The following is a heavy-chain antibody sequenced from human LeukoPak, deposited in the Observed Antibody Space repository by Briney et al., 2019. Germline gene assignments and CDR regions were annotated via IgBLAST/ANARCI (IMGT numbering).Heavy chain of an antibody. V-gene: IGHV4-34*01. CDR3: ARGPAAYYYYGMDV. CDR1: GGSFSGYY. J-gene: IGHJ6*02. Sequence: SETLSLTCAVYGGSFSGYYWSWIRQPPGKGLEWIGEINHSGSTNYNPSLKSRVTISADTSKNQFSLKLSSVTAADTAVYYCARGPAAYYYYGMDVWGQGTTVTVSS. D-gene: IGHD6-25*01. CDR2: INHSGST.